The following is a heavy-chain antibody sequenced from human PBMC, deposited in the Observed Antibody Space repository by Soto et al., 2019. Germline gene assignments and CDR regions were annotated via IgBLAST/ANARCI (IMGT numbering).Heavy chain of an antibody. V-gene: IGHV1-46*01. CDR3: ARDTIQLERRGYFDY. J-gene: IGHJ4*02. CDR2: INPSGGST. Sequence: ASVKVSCKASGYTFTSYYIHWVRQAPGQGLEWMGIINPSGGSTSYAQKFQGRVTMTRDTSTSTVYMELSSLRSEDTAVYYCARDTIQLERRGYFDYWGQGTLVTV. CDR1: GYTFTSYY. D-gene: IGHD1-1*01.